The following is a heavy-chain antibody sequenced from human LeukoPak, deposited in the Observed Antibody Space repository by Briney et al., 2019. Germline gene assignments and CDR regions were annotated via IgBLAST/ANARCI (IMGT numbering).Heavy chain of an antibody. J-gene: IGHJ4*02. CDR2: ISRRGDST. CDR1: GFIFSNYG. D-gene: IGHD4-17*01. Sequence: PGGSLRLSCTVSGFIFSNYGMHWVRRAPGKGLEYVSAISRRGDSTYYAKSVKGRFATSRDNSKSTLYLQMNSLSIEDTAVYYCARDRSDYGKNYLDSWGQGTLVAVSS. CDR3: ARDRSDYGKNYLDS. V-gene: IGHV3-64*01.